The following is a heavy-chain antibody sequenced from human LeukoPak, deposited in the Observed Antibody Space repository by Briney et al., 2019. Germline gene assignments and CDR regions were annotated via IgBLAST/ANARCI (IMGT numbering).Heavy chain of an antibody. D-gene: IGHD6-19*01. Sequence: ASVKVSCKASGYTFTGYYMHWVRQAPGQGLEWMGWINPNSGGTNYAQKFQGWVTMTRDTSISTAYMELSRLRSDDTAVYYCARVQTPYSSGLSPNWFDPWGQGTLVTVSS. CDR1: GYTFTGYY. V-gene: IGHV1-2*04. CDR2: INPNSGGT. J-gene: IGHJ5*02. CDR3: ARVQTPYSSGLSPNWFDP.